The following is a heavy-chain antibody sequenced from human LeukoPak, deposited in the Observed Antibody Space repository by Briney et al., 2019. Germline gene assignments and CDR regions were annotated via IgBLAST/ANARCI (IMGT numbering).Heavy chain of an antibody. D-gene: IGHD5-18*01. CDR1: GYTFIGFY. Sequence: ASVKVSCKASGYTFIGFYMHWVRQAPGQGPEWLGWINPNRGGTVYAKKLQGRITMTRDTSIDTAYMELSRLRSDDTAVYYCAKSLGRTGDTYGPYNYYYMDVWGTGTTVTVSS. CDR2: INPNRGGT. CDR3: AKSLGRTGDTYGPYNYYYMDV. V-gene: IGHV1-2*02. J-gene: IGHJ6*03.